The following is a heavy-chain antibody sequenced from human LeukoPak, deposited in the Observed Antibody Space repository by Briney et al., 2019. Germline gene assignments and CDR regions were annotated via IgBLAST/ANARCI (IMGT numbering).Heavy chain of an antibody. CDR2: ISTYNGNT. CDR3: HLEWFNNYYYYGMDV. J-gene: IGHJ6*02. V-gene: IGHV1-18*01. D-gene: IGHD3-3*01. CDR1: GYTFTSYG. Sequence: ASVKVSCKASGYTFTSYGISWVRQAPGQGLGRMGWISTYNGNTNYAQKLQGRVTMTTDTSTSTACMELRSLRSEDTAVYYCHLEWFNNYYYYGMDVWGQGTTVTVSS.